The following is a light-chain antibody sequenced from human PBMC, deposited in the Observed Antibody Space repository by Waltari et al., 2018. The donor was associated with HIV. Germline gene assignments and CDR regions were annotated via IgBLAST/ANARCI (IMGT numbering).Light chain of an antibody. V-gene: IGLV1-47*01. CDR2: RNN. CDR1: SSNIGSHF. CDR3: ATWDDSSSGSWV. Sequence: QSVLTQPPSASGTPGQRVTISCSGGSSNIGSHFVYWYQQVAGTTPKLLIFRNNKRPAGGPDRVSGSKSGTSASLSISGLRPEDEADYYCATWDDSSSGSWVFGGGTKVTVL. J-gene: IGLJ3*02.